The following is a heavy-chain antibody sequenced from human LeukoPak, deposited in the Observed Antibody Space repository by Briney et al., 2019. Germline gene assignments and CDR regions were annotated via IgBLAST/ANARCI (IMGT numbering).Heavy chain of an antibody. V-gene: IGHV3-23*01. Sequence: GGSLRLSCAASGFTFNSYALSWVRQAPGKGLEWVSAISGNDDNKYYADSVKGRFTISRDISKNTLYLQMNSLRAEDTAVYYCAKPLGYYDSSGYSITYFDYWGQGTLVTVSS. J-gene: IGHJ4*02. D-gene: IGHD3-22*01. CDR1: GFTFNSYA. CDR3: AKPLGYYDSSGYSITYFDY. CDR2: ISGNDDNK.